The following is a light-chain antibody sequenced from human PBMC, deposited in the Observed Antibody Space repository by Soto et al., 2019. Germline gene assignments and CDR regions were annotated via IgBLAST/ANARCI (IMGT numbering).Light chain of an antibody. CDR1: SSNIGAGYD. Sequence: QSVLTQPPSVSGAPGQRVTISCTGSSSNIGAGYDVHWYQQLPGRAPKLLIYANNNRPSGVPDRFSGSRSGTSASLAINGLQAEDEADYSCQSYESSLSGFYVFGTGTKVTVL. CDR2: ANN. V-gene: IGLV1-40*01. J-gene: IGLJ1*01. CDR3: QSYESSLSGFYV.